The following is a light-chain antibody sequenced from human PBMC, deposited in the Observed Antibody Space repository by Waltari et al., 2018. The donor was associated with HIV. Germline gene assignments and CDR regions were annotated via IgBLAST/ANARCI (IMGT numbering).Light chain of an antibody. CDR3: AADHGSGRYFLWV. V-gene: IGLV9-49*01. J-gene: IGLJ3*02. Sequence: QPVLTQPPSASASLGASVTLTCTLSSGFSDYKVDWYQQRPGKGPRFVMRVGAGGIVGSKGDGIPDRFSVLGSGLNRFLTIENIQEEDESDYHCAADHGSGRYFLWVFGGGTKLTVL. CDR1: SGFSDYK. CDR2: VGAGGIVG.